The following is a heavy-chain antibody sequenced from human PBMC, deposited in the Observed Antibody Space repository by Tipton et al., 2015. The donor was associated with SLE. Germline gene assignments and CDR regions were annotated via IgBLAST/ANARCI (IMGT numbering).Heavy chain of an antibody. V-gene: IGHV3-48*01. Sequence: GSLRLSCAASGFRLSDYWMGWVRQAPGMGLEWVSYISSSSSTIYYADSVKGRFTISRDNAKNSLYLQMNSLRAEDTAVYYCARDRGGQAFDIWGQGTMVTVSS. J-gene: IGHJ3*02. CDR1: GFRLSDYW. CDR3: ARDRGGQAFDI. CDR2: ISSSSSTI. D-gene: IGHD3-10*01.